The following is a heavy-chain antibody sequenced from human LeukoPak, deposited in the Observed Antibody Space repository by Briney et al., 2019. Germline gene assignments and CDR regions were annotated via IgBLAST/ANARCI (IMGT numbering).Heavy chain of an antibody. CDR3: AAPLVGGSKSRCDY. D-gene: IGHD2-15*01. Sequence: PGGSLRLSCAASGFTFDDYAMHWVRQAPGKGLEWVSGISWNSGSIGYADSVKGRFTISRDNAKNSLYLQMNSLRAEDTAVYYCAAPLVGGSKSRCDYWGQGTLVTVSS. CDR2: ISWNSGSI. J-gene: IGHJ4*02. V-gene: IGHV3-9*01. CDR1: GFTFDDYA.